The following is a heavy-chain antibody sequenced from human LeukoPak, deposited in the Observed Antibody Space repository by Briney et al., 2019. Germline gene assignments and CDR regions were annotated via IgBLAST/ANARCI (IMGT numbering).Heavy chain of an antibody. CDR3: TTGPAAHLYFGY. CDR2: IKSKTDGGTT. V-gene: IGHV3-15*01. CDR1: GFTFSNAW. Sequence: GGSLRLSCAASGFTFSNAWMSWVRQAPGKGLEWVGRIKSKTDGGTTDYAAPVKGRFTISTDDSKYTLYLQMNSLKTEDTAVDYCTTGPAAHLYFGYWGHGTLVTVSS. J-gene: IGHJ4*01. D-gene: IGHD2-2*01.